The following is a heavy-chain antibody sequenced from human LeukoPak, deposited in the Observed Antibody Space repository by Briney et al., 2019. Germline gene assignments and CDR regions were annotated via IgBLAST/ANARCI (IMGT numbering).Heavy chain of an antibody. V-gene: IGHV3-53*01. J-gene: IGHJ4*02. CDR2: IYGGGST. CDR3: ARRGDGGRSFDY. Sequence: GGSLRLSCAASGFTFRDYTMNWVRQAPGKGLEWVSLIYGGGSTYYADSVKGRFTISRDNSKNTLYLQMNSLRAEDTAVYYCARRGDGGRSFDYWGQGTLVTVSS. CDR1: GFTFRDYT. D-gene: IGHD4-23*01.